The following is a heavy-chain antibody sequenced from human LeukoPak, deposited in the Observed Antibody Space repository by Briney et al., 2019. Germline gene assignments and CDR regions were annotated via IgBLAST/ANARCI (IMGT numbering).Heavy chain of an antibody. J-gene: IGHJ4*02. Sequence: GGSLRLSCAASGFTFSSYGMHWVRQAPGKGLEWVAFIRYDGSNKYYADSVKGRFTISRDNSKNTLYLQMNSLRAEDTAVYYCAKVGEFRESSDYWGQGTLVTASS. V-gene: IGHV3-30*02. D-gene: IGHD3-16*01. CDR1: GFTFSSYG. CDR2: IRYDGSNK. CDR3: AKVGEFRESSDY.